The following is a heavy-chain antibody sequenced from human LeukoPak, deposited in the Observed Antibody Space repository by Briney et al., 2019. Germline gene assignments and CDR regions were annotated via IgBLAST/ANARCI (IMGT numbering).Heavy chain of an antibody. D-gene: IGHD3-22*01. CDR1: GVSFSSRPYY. Sequence: SQTLSLTCTVSGVSFSSRPYYWSWIRQPAGKGLEWIGSIYYTGSTYYNPSLKSRVTISVDTSKNQFSLKLSSVTAADTAVYYCARTIDYYDSSGLIDYWGQGTLVTVSS. V-gene: IGHV4-39*07. J-gene: IGHJ4*02. CDR2: IYYTGST. CDR3: ARTIDYYDSSGLIDY.